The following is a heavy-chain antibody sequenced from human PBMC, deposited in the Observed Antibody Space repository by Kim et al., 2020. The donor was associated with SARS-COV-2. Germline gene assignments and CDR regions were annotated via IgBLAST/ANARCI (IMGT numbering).Heavy chain of an antibody. J-gene: IGHJ5*02. CDR1: GGSISSSSYY. D-gene: IGHD4-4*01. CDR3: ARYSSYSTHSYWFDP. Sequence: SETLSLTCTVSGGSISSSSYYWGWIRQPPGKGLEWIGSIYYSGSTYYNPSLKSRVTISVDTSKNQFSLKLSSVTAADTAVYYCARYSSYSTHSYWFDPWGQGTLVTVSS. V-gene: IGHV4-39*07. CDR2: IYYSGST.